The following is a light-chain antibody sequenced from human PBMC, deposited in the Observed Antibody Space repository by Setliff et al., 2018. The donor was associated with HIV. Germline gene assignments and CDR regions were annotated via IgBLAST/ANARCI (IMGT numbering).Light chain of an antibody. Sequence: QSALTQPASVSGSPGQSITISCTGSSGDIGSFTFVSWYQQYPDEAPKLIIFEASDRPSGISDRFSGSKSANTASLTISGLQAEDEADYYCSSYTSNGLYVFGTGTKV. CDR1: SGDIGSFTF. J-gene: IGLJ1*01. CDR3: SSYTSNGLYV. V-gene: IGLV2-14*03. CDR2: EAS.